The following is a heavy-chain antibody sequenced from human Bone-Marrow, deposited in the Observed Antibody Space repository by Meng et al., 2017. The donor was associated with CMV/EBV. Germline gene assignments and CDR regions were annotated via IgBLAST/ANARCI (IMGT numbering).Heavy chain of an antibody. Sequence: ASVKVSCKASGGTFSSYAISWVRQAPGQGLEWMGGINPNSGGTNYAQKFQGRVTMTRDTSISTAYMELSRLRSDDTAVYYCARAEGGSYYRSYFDYWGQGTLVTVSS. J-gene: IGHJ4*02. V-gene: IGHV1-2*02. CDR2: INPNSGGT. CDR3: ARAEGGSYYRSYFDY. CDR1: GGTFSSYA. D-gene: IGHD1-26*01.